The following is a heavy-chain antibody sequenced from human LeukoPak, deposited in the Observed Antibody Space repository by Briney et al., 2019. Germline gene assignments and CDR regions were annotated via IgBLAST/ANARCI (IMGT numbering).Heavy chain of an antibody. J-gene: IGHJ4*02. CDR3: AKEAVEYFDY. V-gene: IGHV3-23*01. CDR2: LTGDGGGT. CDR1: GFTFSSSA. Sequence: GGSLRLSCVASGFTFSSSAMSWVRQAPGKGLEWVSALTGDGGGTYYADSVKGRFTIPRDNSKNTMYLQMNSLRAEDTALYYCAKEAVEYFDYWGQGDLVTVSS.